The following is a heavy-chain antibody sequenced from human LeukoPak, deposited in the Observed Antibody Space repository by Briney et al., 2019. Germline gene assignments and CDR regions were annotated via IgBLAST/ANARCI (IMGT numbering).Heavy chain of an antibody. J-gene: IGHJ4*02. D-gene: IGHD3-10*01. V-gene: IGHV1-69*13. Sequence: SVKVSCKASGGTFSSYAISWVRQAPGQGLEWMGGIIPIFGTANYAQKFQGRVTITADESTSTAYMELSSLRSEDTAVYYCARDGSGSDFSLDYWGQGTLVTVSS. CDR3: ARDGSGSDFSLDY. CDR2: IIPIFGTA. CDR1: GGTFSSYA.